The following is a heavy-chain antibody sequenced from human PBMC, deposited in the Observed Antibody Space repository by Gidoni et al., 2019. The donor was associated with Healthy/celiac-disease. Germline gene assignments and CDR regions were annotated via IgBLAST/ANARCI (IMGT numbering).Heavy chain of an antibody. CDR1: AGSISSSSSY. D-gene: IGHD5-12*01. V-gene: IGHV4-39*01. CDR2: ISYSRST. CDR3: AREVGMATIGAPGWFDP. Sequence: QLQLQESGPGLVRPSETLSRTCTVSAGSISSSSSYWGWIRQPAGKGLEWIGGISYSRSTYYNPSLKGRVTIAVDTSKNQFSRKLSSVTAADTAVYYGAREVGMATIGAPGWFDPWGQGTLVTVSS. J-gene: IGHJ5*02.